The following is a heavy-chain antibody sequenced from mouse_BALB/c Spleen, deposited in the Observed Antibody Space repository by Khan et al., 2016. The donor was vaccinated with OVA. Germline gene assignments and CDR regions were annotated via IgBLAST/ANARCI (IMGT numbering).Heavy chain of an antibody. J-gene: IGHJ4*01. D-gene: IGHD2-10*01. CDR3: ARQPYYHYYIMDY. Sequence: VQIQESGPGLVAPSQSLSITCTISGFSLANYGVHWVRQPPGKGLEWLVVIWSDGTTTYNSALKSRLSISRDNSKSQVFLKMNSLQTDDTAMYYCARQPYYHYYIMDYWGQGTSVTVSS. CDR2: IWSDGTT. V-gene: IGHV2-6-1*01. CDR1: GFSLANYG.